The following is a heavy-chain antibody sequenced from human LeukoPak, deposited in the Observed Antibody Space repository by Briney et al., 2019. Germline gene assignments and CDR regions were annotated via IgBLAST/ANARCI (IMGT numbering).Heavy chain of an antibody. CDR2: IRYDGSNK. J-gene: IGHJ4*02. CDR3: AKDTYSNYGFAFDY. V-gene: IGHV3-30*02. CDR1: GFTFSSYG. Sequence: PGGSLRLSCAASGFTFSSYGMHWVHQAPGKGLEWVAFIRYDGSNKYYADSVKGRFIISRDNSKNTLYLQMNSLRAEDTAVYYCAKDTYSNYGFAFDYWGQGTLVTVSS. D-gene: IGHD4-11*01.